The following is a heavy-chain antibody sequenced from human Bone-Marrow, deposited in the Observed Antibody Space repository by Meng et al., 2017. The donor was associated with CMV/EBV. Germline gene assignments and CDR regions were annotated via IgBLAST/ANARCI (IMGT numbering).Heavy chain of an antibody. CDR1: GGSFSGYY. D-gene: IGHD1-14*01. CDR3: ARGLGTPAGRSFDY. CDR2: INHSGST. V-gene: IGHV4-34*01. J-gene: IGHJ4*02. Sequence: ESLKISCAVYGGSFSGYYWSWIRQPPGKGLEWIGEINHSGSTNYNPSLKSRVTISVDTSKNQFSLKLSSVTAADTAVYYCARGLGTPAGRSFDYWGQGTLVTVPS.